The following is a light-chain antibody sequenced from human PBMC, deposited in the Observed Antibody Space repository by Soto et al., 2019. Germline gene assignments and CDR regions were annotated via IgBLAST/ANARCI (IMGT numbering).Light chain of an antibody. CDR2: GAS. CDR1: QSVSSSY. Sequence: EIVLTQSPGTLSLSPGERATLSCRASQSVSSSYLAWYQQKPGQAPRLLIYGASSRATGNPDRFSGSGSGTDFTLTISRLEPEDCAVYYCQQYGSSPFTFGQGTRLEIK. CDR3: QQYGSSPFT. V-gene: IGKV3-20*01. J-gene: IGKJ5*01.